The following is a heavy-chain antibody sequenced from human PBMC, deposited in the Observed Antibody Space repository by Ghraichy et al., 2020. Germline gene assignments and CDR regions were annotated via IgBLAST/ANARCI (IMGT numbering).Heavy chain of an antibody. Sequence: SETLSLTCTVSGGSISTYYWTWIRRPPGKGLEWIGYIHYSGSTNYNASLKSRLTMSVDTSKNQFSLKLSSVTAADTAVYYCARYDSSTYVFDYWGQGTLVTVSS. V-gene: IGHV4-59*08. CDR2: IHYSGST. D-gene: IGHD6-13*01. CDR1: GGSISTYY. CDR3: ARYDSSTYVFDY. J-gene: IGHJ4*02.